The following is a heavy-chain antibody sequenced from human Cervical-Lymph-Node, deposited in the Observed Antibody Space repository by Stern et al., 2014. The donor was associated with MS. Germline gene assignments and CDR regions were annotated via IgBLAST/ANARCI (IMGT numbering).Heavy chain of an antibody. J-gene: IGHJ6*02. CDR2: IIPIFGTP. Sequence: FQLEQSGAEVKKPRSSVKVSCKASGGSFKTSAINWGRQAPGQGLEWMGGIIPIFGTPNYAQKFQGTVTITADETPSNADVDTSSLRSEDTAVYYCASPSTVTVGAMDVWGQGTTVTVSS. CDR1: GGSFKTSA. D-gene: IGHD4-17*01. V-gene: IGHV1-69*01. CDR3: ASPSTVTVGAMDV.